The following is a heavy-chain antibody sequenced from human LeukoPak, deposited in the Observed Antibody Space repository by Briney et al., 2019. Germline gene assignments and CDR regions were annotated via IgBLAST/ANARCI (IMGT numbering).Heavy chain of an antibody. CDR3: ARERDYSDYVRLDYYYYGMDV. D-gene: IGHD4-11*01. Sequence: GGSLRLSCAASGFTFSSYSMNWVRQAPGKGLEWVSSISSSSYIYYADSVKGRFTISRDNAKNSLYLQMNSLRAEDTAVYYCARERDYSDYVRLDYYYYGMDVWGQGTTVTVSS. CDR2: ISSSSYI. J-gene: IGHJ6*02. CDR1: GFTFSSYS. V-gene: IGHV3-21*01.